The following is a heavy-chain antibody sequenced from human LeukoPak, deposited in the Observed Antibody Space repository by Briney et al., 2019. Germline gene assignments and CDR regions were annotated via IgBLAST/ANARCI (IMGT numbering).Heavy chain of an antibody. CDR2: ISYDGSNK. CDR3: AKDVEY. J-gene: IGHJ4*02. V-gene: IGHV3-30*18. CDR1: APTFSSYG. D-gene: IGHD2-21*01. Sequence: GRSLRPSCAPSAPTFSSYGMHWVRQAPGKGLEWVAVISYDGSNKYYADSVKGRFTISRDNSKNTLYLQMNSLRAEDTAVYYCAKDVEYWGQGTLVTVSS.